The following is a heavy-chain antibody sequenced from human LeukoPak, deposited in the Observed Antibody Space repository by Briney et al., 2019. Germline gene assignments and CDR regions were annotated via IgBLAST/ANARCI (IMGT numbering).Heavy chain of an antibody. CDR3: ASRVRSSSWYLTDY. J-gene: IGHJ4*02. D-gene: IGHD6-13*01. V-gene: IGHV4-34*01. CDR2: IYYSGST. Sequence: SETLSLTCAVYGGSFSGYYWSWIRQPPGKGLEWIGSIYYSGSTYYNPSLKSRVTISVDTSKNQFSLKLSSVTAADTAVYYCASRVRSSSWYLTDYWGQGTLVTVSS. CDR1: GGSFSGYY.